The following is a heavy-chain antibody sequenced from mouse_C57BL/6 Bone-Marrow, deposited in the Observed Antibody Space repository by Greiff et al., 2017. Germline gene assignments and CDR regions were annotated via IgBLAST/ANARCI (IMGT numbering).Heavy chain of an antibody. CDR2: IHPNSGST. J-gene: IGHJ1*03. CDR1: GYTFTSYW. Sequence: QVQLQQPGAELVKPGASVKLSCKASGYTFTSYWMHWVKQRPGQGLEWIGMIHPNSGSTNYNEKFKSKATLTVDKSSSTAYMQLSSLTSEDSAVYDCAWYCGSSLYWYFDVWGTGATVTVSA. CDR3: AWYCGSSLYWYFDV. V-gene: IGHV1-64*01. D-gene: IGHD1-1*01.